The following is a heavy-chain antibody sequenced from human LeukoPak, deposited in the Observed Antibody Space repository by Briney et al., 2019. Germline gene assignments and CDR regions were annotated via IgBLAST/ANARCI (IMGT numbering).Heavy chain of an antibody. Sequence: GGSLRLSCAASGFTFSNAWMSWVRQAPGKGLEWVGRIKSKTDGGTTDYAAPVKGRSTISRDDSKNTLYLQMNSLKTEDTAVYYCTTRQNYYDSSGYYSSLYYFDYWGQGTLVTVSS. D-gene: IGHD3-22*01. V-gene: IGHV3-15*01. CDR2: IKSKTDGGTT. CDR3: TTRQNYYDSSGYYSSLYYFDY. J-gene: IGHJ4*02. CDR1: GFTFSNAW.